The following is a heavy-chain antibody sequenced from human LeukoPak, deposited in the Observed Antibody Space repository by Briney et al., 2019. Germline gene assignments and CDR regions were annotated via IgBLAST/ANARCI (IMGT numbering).Heavy chain of an antibody. CDR1: GGSFSGYY. CDR2: INHSGST. J-gene: IGHJ4*02. D-gene: IGHD3-10*01. Sequence: SETLSLTCAVYGGSFSGYYWSWIRQPPGKGPEWIGEINHSGSTNYNPSLKSRVTISVDTSKNQFSLKLSSVTAADTAVYYCARVLGGYGSGSYPRVFDYWGQGTLVTVSS. V-gene: IGHV4-34*01. CDR3: ARVLGGYGSGSYPRVFDY.